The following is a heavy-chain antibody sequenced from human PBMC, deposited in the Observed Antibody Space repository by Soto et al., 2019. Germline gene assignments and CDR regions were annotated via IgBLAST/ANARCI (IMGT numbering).Heavy chain of an antibody. CDR1: GGSMRSSHY. CDR3: ARSVVS. Sequence: SETLSLTCTVSGGSMRSSHYWTWIRQPPGKGLEWIGYIYYTGNTNYNPSLKSRVTISVDTSKNQFSLKLTSVTAAYTAVYYCARSVVSWGQGTLVTVAS. V-gene: IGHV4-59*11. CDR2: IYYTGNT. J-gene: IGHJ5*02. D-gene: IGHD2-21*01.